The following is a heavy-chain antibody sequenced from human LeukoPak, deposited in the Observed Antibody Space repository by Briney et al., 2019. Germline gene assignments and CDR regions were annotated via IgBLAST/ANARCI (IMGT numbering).Heavy chain of an antibody. CDR2: ITSNSNGATA. J-gene: IGHJ4*02. D-gene: IGHD6-19*01. CDR3: SFATSGWKATLDY. Sequence: SLRLSCTASGITIRNSAINWVRQAPGKALEWVGFITSNSNGATAEYATSVKGRFSISRDDSTSIAYLQMNSLKSEDTGVYYCSFATSGWKATLDYWGRGSPVTVSS. CDR1: GITIRNSA. V-gene: IGHV3-49*04.